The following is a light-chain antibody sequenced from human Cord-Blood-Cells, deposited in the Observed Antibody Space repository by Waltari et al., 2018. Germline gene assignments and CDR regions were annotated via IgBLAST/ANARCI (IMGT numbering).Light chain of an antibody. Sequence: QSALTQPRSVSGSPGQSVTISCTGPSSDVRGYTYVPWFLQHPGKAPKLMIYDVSKRPSVFPDRFSGSKSGNTASLTISGLQAEDEADYYCCSYAGSYTYVFGTGTKVTVL. CDR3: CSYAGSYTYV. J-gene: IGLJ1*01. CDR2: DVS. V-gene: IGLV2-11*01. CDR1: SSDVRGYTY.